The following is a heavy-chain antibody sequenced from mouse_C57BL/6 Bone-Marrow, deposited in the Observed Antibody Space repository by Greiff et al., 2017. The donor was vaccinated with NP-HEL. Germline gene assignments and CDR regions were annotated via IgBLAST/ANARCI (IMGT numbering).Heavy chain of an antibody. CDR3: ARDRLLLRGRRYFDV. D-gene: IGHD1-1*01. CDR2: INYDGSST. CDR1: GFTFSDYY. V-gene: IGHV5-16*01. J-gene: IGHJ1*03. Sequence: DVKLVESEGGLVQPGSSMKLSCTASGFTFSDYYMAWVRQVPEKGLEWVANINYDGSSTYYLDSLKSRFIISRDNAKNILYLQMSSLKSEDTATYYCARDRLLLRGRRYFDVWGTGTTVTVSS.